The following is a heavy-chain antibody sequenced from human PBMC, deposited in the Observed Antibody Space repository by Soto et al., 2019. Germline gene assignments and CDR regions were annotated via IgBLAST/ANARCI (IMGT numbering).Heavy chain of an antibody. Sequence: KASETLSLTCTVSGGSISSGGYYWSWIRQHPGKGLEWIGYIYYSGSTYYNPSLKSRVTISVDTSKNQFSLKLSSVTAADTAVYYCARVGVCTSCYNRADYYYGMDVWGQGTTVTVSS. CDR2: IYYSGST. D-gene: IGHD2-2*02. CDR1: GGSISSGGYY. CDR3: ARVGVCTSCYNRADYYYGMDV. V-gene: IGHV4-31*03. J-gene: IGHJ6*02.